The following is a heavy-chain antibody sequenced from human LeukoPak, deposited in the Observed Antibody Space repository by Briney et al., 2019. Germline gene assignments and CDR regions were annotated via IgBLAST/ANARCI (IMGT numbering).Heavy chain of an antibody. CDR2: INHSGST. Sequence: PSETLSLTCAVYGGSFSGYYWSWIRQPPGKGLEWIGEINHSGSTNYNPSLKSRVTISVDTSKNQFSLKLSSVTAADTAVYYCARGRGRSAFDIWGQGTMVTVSS. CDR1: GGSFSGYY. CDR3: ARGRGRSAFDI. J-gene: IGHJ3*02. D-gene: IGHD3-10*01. V-gene: IGHV4-34*01.